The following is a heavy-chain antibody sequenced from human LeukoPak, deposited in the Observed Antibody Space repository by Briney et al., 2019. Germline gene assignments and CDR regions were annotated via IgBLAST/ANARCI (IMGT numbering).Heavy chain of an antibody. CDR1: GDSISSYY. CDR3: ARLTRLSTSPDRYYLVY. Sequence: SETLSLTCTVSGDSISSYYWSWIRQPPGKGLEWIGYIYTSGGTNYIPSLKGRVTISIDTSKNQFSLKLSSVTAADSAVYYCARLTRLSTSPDRYYLVYWGQGTLVTVSS. V-gene: IGHV4-4*09. J-gene: IGHJ4*02. D-gene: IGHD6-6*01. CDR2: IYTSGGT.